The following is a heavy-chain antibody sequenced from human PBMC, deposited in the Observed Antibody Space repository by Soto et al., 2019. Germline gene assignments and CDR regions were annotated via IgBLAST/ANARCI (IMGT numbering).Heavy chain of an antibody. Sequence: GASVKVSCKVSGYTLTELSMHWVRQAPGKGLEWMEGFDPEDGETIYAQKFQGRVTMTEDTSTDTAYMEMSSLRSEDTAVYYCARELPQGSYYECGSDFWGQGTMVTVSS. CDR3: ARELPQGSYYECGSDF. J-gene: IGHJ4*02. CDR1: GYTLTELS. V-gene: IGHV1-24*01. CDR2: FDPEDGET. D-gene: IGHD1-26*01.